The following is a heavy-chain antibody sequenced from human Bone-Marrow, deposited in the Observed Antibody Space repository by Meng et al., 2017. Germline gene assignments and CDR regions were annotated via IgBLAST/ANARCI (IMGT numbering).Heavy chain of an antibody. Sequence: ESLKISCAASGFTFSSYSMNWVRQAPGKGLEWVSSISSSSSYIYYADSVKGRFTISRDNAKNSLYLQMNSLRAEDTAVYYCARDPLYCGGDCSINWFDPWGQGTLVTVSS. V-gene: IGHV3-21*01. D-gene: IGHD2-21*02. CDR3: ARDPLYCGGDCSINWFDP. J-gene: IGHJ5*02. CDR2: ISSSSSYI. CDR1: GFTFSSYS.